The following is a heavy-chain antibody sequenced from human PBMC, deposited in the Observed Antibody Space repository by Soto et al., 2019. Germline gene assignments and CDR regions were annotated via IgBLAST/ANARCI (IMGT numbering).Heavy chain of an antibody. CDR2: IYWDDAK. J-gene: IGHJ4*02. V-gene: IGHV2-5*02. CDR1: GFSLSASGVG. Sequence: QITLKESGPTLVKPTQTLTLTCTFSGFSLSASGVGVGWIRQPPGKALEWLAIIYWDDAKHYSPSLKSSLTITKDTSKNPVVLTKTNMDPVETAPYYWAHKGGGDRILDYWGQGTLVTVSS. D-gene: IGHD3-16*01. CDR3: AHKGGGDRILDY.